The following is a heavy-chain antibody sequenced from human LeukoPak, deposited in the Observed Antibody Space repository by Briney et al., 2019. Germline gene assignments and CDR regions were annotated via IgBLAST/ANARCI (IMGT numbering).Heavy chain of an antibody. CDR1: GFTFSIYW. J-gene: IGHJ4*02. CDR3: AKRGVVIRVILVGFHKEAYYFDS. V-gene: IGHV3-23*01. D-gene: IGHD3-22*01. Sequence: GGSLRLSCAASGFTFSIYWMTWVRQAPGKGLEWVAGLSGSGGSTNYADSVKGRFTISRDNAKNTLYLQMNSLRAEDTAVYFCAKRGVVIRVILVGFHKEAYYFDSWGQGVLVTVSS. CDR2: LSGSGGST.